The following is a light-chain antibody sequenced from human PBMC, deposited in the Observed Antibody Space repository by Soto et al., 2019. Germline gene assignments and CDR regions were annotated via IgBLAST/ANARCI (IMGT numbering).Light chain of an antibody. CDR1: SGHSSYA. CDR3: QTWGTGIVV. J-gene: IGLJ2*01. CDR2: LNSDGSH. V-gene: IGLV4-69*01. Sequence: QLVLTQSPSASASLGASFNLTCTLSSGHSSYAIAWHQQQPEKGPRYLMKLNSDGSHSKGDGIPDRFSGSSSGAERYLTISSLQSEDEADYYCQTWGTGIVVFGGGTKLTVL.